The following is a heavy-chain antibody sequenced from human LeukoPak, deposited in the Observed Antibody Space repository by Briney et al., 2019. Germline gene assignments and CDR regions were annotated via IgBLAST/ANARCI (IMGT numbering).Heavy chain of an antibody. CDR3: ARGGGYASPIGY. CDR2: IYHSGST. CDR1: GGSISTYY. D-gene: IGHD5-12*01. Sequence: SETLSLTCTLFGGSISTYYWSWIRHPPGKGLEWIGYIYHSGSTNYNPSLKSRVTISVDTSKNQFSLKLSSVTAADTAVYYCARGGGYASPIGYWGQGALVTVSS. V-gene: IGHV4-59*01. J-gene: IGHJ4*02.